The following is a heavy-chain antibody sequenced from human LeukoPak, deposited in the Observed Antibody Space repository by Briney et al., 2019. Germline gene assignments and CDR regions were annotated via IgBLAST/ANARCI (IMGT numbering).Heavy chain of an antibody. CDR3: ARVYGLWFGEGMGRMDV. CDR2: INHSGTT. J-gene: IGHJ6*03. D-gene: IGHD3-10*01. CDR1: GGSLSGYY. V-gene: IGHV4-34*01. Sequence: SETLSLTCAVYGGSLSGYYWTWIRQPPGKGLEWIGEINHSGTTNYNSSLKSRIIISVDTSKNQFSLKLTSVIAADTAVYYCARVYGLWFGEGMGRMDVWGKGTTVTVSS.